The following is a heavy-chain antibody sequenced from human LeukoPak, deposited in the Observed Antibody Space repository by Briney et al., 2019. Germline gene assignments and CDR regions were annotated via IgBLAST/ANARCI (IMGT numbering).Heavy chain of an antibody. CDR2: IIPILGIA. D-gene: IGHD3-10*01. J-gene: IGHJ6*02. V-gene: IGHV1-69*04. CDR3: AREEWEFDGMDV. Sequence: ASVKVSCKASGGTFSSYTISWVRQAPEQGLEWMGRIIPILGIANYAQKFQGRVTITADKSTSTAYMELSSLRSEDTAVYYCAREEWEFDGMDVWGQGTTVTVSS. CDR1: GGTFSSYT.